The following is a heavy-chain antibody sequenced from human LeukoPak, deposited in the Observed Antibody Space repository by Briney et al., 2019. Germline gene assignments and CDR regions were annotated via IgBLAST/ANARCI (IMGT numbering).Heavy chain of an antibody. CDR1: GFIFSYYS. V-gene: IGHV3-21*01. Sequence: GGSLRLSCAASGFIFSYYSMNWVRQAPGKGLEWVSSINSNSNYMSYADSVKGRFAISRDNAKNSLYLQMTSLRAEDTAVYYCARSEFEAFDMWGQGTMVTVSS. CDR3: ARSEFEAFDM. J-gene: IGHJ3*02. CDR2: INSNSNYM. D-gene: IGHD3-10*01.